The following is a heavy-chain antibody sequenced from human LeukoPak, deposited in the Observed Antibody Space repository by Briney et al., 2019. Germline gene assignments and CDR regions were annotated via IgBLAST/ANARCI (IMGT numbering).Heavy chain of an antibody. J-gene: IGHJ5*02. CDR1: GYTFTGYY. V-gene: IGHV1-2*02. D-gene: IGHD1-26*01. Sequence: ASVKVSCKASGYTFTGYYMHWVRQAPGQGLEWMGWINPNSGGTNYAQKFQGRVTMTRDTSISTACMELSRLRSDDTAVYYCARGIWVAGATTGWFDPWGQGTLVTVSS. CDR2: INPNSGGT. CDR3: ARGIWVAGATTGWFDP.